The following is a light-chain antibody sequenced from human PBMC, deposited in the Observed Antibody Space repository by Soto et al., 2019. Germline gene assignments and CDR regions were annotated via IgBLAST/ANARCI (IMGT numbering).Light chain of an antibody. CDR1: QYINTW. CDR2: SSS. Sequence: DIQMTQAPSTLSASVGVRVIITCRASQYINTWLAWYQQKPGRAPKLLIYSSSSLESGVPSRFSGSGSGSEFTLTISSLQSDDFATYYCQQYQGFPFTFGQGTK. CDR3: QQYQGFPFT. J-gene: IGKJ2*01. V-gene: IGKV1-5*03.